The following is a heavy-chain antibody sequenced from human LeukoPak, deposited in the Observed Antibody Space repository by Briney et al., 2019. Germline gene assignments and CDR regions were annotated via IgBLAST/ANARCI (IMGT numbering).Heavy chain of an antibody. D-gene: IGHD2-2*01. Sequence: ASVKVSCKASGYTFTTYYMHWVRQAPGQGLINPSGGSTSYAQKFQGRVTMTRDTSTSTIYMELNSLRSEDTAVYYCARDGRYCGSTSCRLNWFDPWGQGTLVTVSS. J-gene: IGHJ5*02. V-gene: IGHV1-46*01. CDR1: GYTFTTYY. CDR2: INPSGGST. CDR3: ARDGRYCGSTSCRLNWFDP.